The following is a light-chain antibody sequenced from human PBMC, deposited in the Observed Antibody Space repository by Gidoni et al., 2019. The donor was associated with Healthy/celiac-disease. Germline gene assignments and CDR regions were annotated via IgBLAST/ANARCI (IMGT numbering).Light chain of an antibody. CDR2: AAS. CDR3: RKYNSAPWT. CDR1: QGISNY. V-gene: IGKV1-27*01. Sequence: DIQMTQSPSSLSASVGDRVTITCRASQGISNYLAWYQQKPGKVPKLLIYAASTLQSGVPSRVSGSGSGTDFTLTISSLQPEDVAAYYCRKYNSAPWTFGQGTKVEIK. J-gene: IGKJ1*01.